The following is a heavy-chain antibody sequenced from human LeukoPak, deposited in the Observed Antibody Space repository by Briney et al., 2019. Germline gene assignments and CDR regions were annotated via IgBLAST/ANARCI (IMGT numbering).Heavy chain of an antibody. CDR2: ISSSSSYI. D-gene: IGHD3-10*01. Sequence: GGSLRLSCAASGFTFSSYSMNWVRQAPGKGLEWVSSISSSSSYIYYADSVKGRFTISRDNAKNSLYLQMNSLRAEDTAVYYCAREERGSGGNWFDPWGQGTLVTVSS. V-gene: IGHV3-21*01. CDR1: GFTFSSYS. CDR3: AREERGSGGNWFDP. J-gene: IGHJ5*02.